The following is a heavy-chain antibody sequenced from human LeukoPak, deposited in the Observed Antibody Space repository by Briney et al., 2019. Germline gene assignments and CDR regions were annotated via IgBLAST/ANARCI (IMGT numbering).Heavy chain of an antibody. D-gene: IGHD3-22*01. V-gene: IGHV3-9*03. Sequence: PGGSLRLSCAAFGFIFDDYGMSWVRQAPGKGLEWVSGISWNSGSIGYADSAKGRFTISRDNAKNSLYLQMNSLRAEDMALYYCAKMISGFTMIEGGLDAFDIWGQGTMVTVSS. CDR3: AKMISGFTMIEGGLDAFDI. J-gene: IGHJ3*02. CDR1: GFIFDDYG. CDR2: ISWNSGSI.